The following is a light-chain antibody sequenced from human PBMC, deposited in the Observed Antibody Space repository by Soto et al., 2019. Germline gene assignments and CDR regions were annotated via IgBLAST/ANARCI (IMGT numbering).Light chain of an antibody. CDR3: QQYGSSRT. CDR1: QSISSSY. V-gene: IGKV3-20*01. CDR2: SAS. Sequence: EIVLTQSPGTLSLSPGERATLSCRASQSISSSYLAWYQQKSAQAPRLLIYSASSRATGIPDRFSGSGSGTDFTLTISRLEPEDFAVYYCQQYGSSRTFGQGTKLEIK. J-gene: IGKJ1*01.